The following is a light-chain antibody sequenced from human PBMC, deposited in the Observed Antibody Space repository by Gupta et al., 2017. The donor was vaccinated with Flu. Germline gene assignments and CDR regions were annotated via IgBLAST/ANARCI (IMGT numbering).Light chain of an antibody. Sequence: QSVLTQPLSASGTPVRTVSISCSGSSSNIGSSTVIWYQQVPGTAPKLLIYADDQRPSRVSDRFSGSKSGTSASLTISGLQAEDEANYICSSWDDRRNGPVFGGGTTVAVL. J-gene: IGLJ3*02. CDR1: SSNIGSST. V-gene: IGLV1-44*01. CDR3: SSWDDRRNGPV. CDR2: ADD.